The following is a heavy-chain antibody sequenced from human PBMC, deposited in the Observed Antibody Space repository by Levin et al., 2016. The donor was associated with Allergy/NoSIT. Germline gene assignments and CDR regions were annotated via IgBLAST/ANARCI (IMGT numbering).Heavy chain of an antibody. V-gene: IGHV4-59*01. CDR2: IYYSGST. CDR3: ARASGWYSDNWFDP. Sequence: WIRQPPGKGLEWIGYIYYSGSTNYNPSLKSRVTISVDTSKNQFSLKLSSVTAADTAVYYCARASGWYSDNWFDPWGQGTLVTVSS. D-gene: IGHD6-19*01. J-gene: IGHJ5*02.